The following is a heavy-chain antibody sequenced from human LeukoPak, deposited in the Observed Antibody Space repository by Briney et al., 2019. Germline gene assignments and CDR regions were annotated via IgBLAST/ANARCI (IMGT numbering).Heavy chain of an antibody. V-gene: IGHV1-8*01. J-gene: IGHJ6*02. CDR1: GYTFTSYD. Sequence: ASVKVSCKASGYTFTSYDIHWVRQATGQGLEWMGWMNPNSGNTGYAQKFQGRVTMTRNTSISTAYMELSSLRSEDTAVYYCARADYCSSTSCYPYYYYYYGMDVWGQGTTVTVSS. CDR3: ARADYCSSTSCYPYYYYYYGMDV. CDR2: MNPNSGNT. D-gene: IGHD2-2*01.